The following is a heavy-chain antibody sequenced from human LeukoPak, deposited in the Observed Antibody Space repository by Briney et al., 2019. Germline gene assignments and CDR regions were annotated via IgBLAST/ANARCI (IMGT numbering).Heavy chain of an antibody. CDR2: IYYSGNT. Sequence: SETLSLTCTVSGGSISSYYWSWIRQPPGKGLGWIGYIYYSGNTNYNPSLKSRITMSVDTSKSQFSLRLSSVTAADTAVYYCARGGGPPSNFDFWGQGTLVTVSS. D-gene: IGHD3-16*01. V-gene: IGHV4-59*01. CDR3: ARGGGPPSNFDF. J-gene: IGHJ4*02. CDR1: GGSISSYY.